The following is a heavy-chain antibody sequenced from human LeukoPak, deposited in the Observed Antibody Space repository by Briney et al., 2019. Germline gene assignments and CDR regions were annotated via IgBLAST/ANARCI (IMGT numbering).Heavy chain of an antibody. CDR1: GGSFSGYY. J-gene: IGHJ6*02. V-gene: IGHV4-34*01. CDR3: ARRGIAAAGYYYYYYGMDV. Sequence: PSETLSLTCAVYGGSFSGYYWSWIRQPPGKGLEWIGEINHSGSTNYNPSLKSRVTISVDTSKNQFSLKLSSVTAADTAVYYCARRGIAAAGYYYYYYGMDVWGQGTTVTVSS. D-gene: IGHD6-13*01. CDR2: INHSGST.